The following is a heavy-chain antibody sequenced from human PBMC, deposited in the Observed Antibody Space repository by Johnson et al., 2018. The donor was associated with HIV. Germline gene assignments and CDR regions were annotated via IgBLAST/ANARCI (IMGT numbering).Heavy chain of an antibody. D-gene: IGHD3-22*01. V-gene: IGHV3-15*01. CDR1: GFTFSSYA. CDR3: TRDGLYDTSGPFAFDI. Sequence: EVQLVESGGGVVQPGRSLRLSCAASGFTFSSYAMHWVRQAPGKGLEWVGRIKSKTDGGTTDYAAPVKGRFTISRDDSKNTLYLQMNNLKTEDTGVYYFTRDGLYDTSGPFAFDIWGQGTMVTVSS. J-gene: IGHJ3*02. CDR2: IKSKTDGGTT.